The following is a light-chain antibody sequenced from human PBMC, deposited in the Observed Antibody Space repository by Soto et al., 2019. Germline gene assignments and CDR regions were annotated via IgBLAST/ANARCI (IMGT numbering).Light chain of an antibody. Sequence: EIVMTQSPATLSVSPWEKATLSCRASQSVSNNLAWFQQKPGQVPRLLIYGASNRATGVSARFSGSGSGTEFTLTISSLQPDDFAVYYCQQRSNWPRTFGQGTKVDI. J-gene: IGKJ1*01. V-gene: IGKV3-15*01. CDR1: QSVSNN. CDR3: QQRSNWPRT. CDR2: GAS.